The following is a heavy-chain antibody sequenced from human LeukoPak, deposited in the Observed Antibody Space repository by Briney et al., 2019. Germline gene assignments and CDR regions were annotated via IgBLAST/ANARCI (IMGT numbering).Heavy chain of an antibody. CDR1: GGTFSSYA. V-gene: IGHV1-69*05. CDR2: IIPIFGTA. CDR3: ARARGAAAPCNWFDP. D-gene: IGHD6-13*01. Sequence: GASVKVSCKASGGTFSSYAISWVRQAPGQGLEWMGGIIPIFGTANYAQKFQGRVTITTDESTSTAYMELSSLRSEDTAVYYCARARGAAAPCNWFDPWGQGTLVTVSS. J-gene: IGHJ5*02.